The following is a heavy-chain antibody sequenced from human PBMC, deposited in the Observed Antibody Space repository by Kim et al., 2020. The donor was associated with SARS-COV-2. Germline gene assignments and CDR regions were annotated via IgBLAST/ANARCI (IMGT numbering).Heavy chain of an antibody. D-gene: IGHD2-2*02. Sequence: MGRFTISNDNSKNPLYLQRNSLRAEDTAVYYCARDMEDIVVVPAAIFDYWGQGTLVTVSS. CDR3: ARDMEDIVVVPAAIFDY. J-gene: IGHJ4*02. V-gene: IGHV3-30*07.